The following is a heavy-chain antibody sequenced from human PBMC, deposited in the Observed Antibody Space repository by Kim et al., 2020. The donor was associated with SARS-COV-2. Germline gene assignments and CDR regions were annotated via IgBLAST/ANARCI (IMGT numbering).Heavy chain of an antibody. D-gene: IGHD3-22*01. CDR2: IYYSGST. CDR1: GGSISSSSYY. CDR3: ARRAPERYYDSSGKGAFDP. Sequence: SETLSLTCTVSGGSISSSSYYWGWIRQPPGKGLEWIGSIYYSGSTYYNPSLKSRVTISVDTSKNQFSLKLSSVTAADTAVYYCARRAPERYYDSSGKGAFDPWGQGTLVTVSS. J-gene: IGHJ5*02. V-gene: IGHV4-39*01.